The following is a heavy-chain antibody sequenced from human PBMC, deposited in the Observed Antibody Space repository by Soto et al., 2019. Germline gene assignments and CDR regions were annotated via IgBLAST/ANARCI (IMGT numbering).Heavy chain of an antibody. D-gene: IGHD2-15*01. J-gene: IGHJ5*02. V-gene: IGHV1-69*02. Sequence: QVQLVQSGAEVKETGSSVKVSCKASGGTFSSYTFSWVRQAPGQGLEWMGTIIPIIGIANYAQKFQGRVTMTADKSTSRAYMELRSLRSEDTAVYYCARQEGGTEGSDWFDPWGQGTLVTVSS. CDR3: ARQEGGTEGSDWFDP. CDR2: IIPIIGIA. CDR1: GGTFSSYT.